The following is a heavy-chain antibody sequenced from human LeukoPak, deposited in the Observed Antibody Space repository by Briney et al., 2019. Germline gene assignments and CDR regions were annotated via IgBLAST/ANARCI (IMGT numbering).Heavy chain of an antibody. D-gene: IGHD1-26*01. CDR3: TRGVSGSYYNFDY. J-gene: IGHJ4*02. CDR2: IRSKANSYAT. Sequence: GGSLRLSCAASGFTFSGSAMHWVRQASGKGLGWVGRIRSKANSYATAYAASVKGRFTISRDDSKNTAYLQMNSLKTEDTAVYYCTRGVSGSYYNFDYWGQGTLVTVSS. V-gene: IGHV3-73*01. CDR1: GFTFSGSA.